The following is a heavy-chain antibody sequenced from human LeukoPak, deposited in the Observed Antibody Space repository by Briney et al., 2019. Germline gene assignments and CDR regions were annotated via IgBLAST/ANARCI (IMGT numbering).Heavy chain of an antibody. D-gene: IGHD3-10*01. CDR2: IIPIFGTA. CDR1: GGTFSSYA. CDR3: ARGSMWFGEVGAFDI. J-gene: IGHJ3*02. V-gene: IGHV1-69*01. Sequence: ASVKVSCKASGGTFSSYAISWVRQAPGQGLEWMGGIIPIFGTANYAQKFQGRVTITADESTSTAYMELSSLRSDDTAVYYCARGSMWFGEVGAFDIWGQGTMVTVSS.